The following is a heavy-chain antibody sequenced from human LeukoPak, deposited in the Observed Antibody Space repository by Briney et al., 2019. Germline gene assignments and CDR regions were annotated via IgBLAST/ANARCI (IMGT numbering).Heavy chain of an antibody. CDR2: IDDSGNT. CDR1: GGSISGYY. Sequence: SDTLSLTCTVSGGSISGYYWSWIRRPRGMRLEWIGYIDDSGNTNYNPSLKSQVTISVDKSKNQFSLKLSFVTAADTAMYYCARSDYHNSGSHTVFDAFDIWGQGTRVTVSS. V-gene: IGHV4-59*13. CDR3: ARSDYHNSGSHTVFDAFDI. J-gene: IGHJ3*02. D-gene: IGHD3-10*01.